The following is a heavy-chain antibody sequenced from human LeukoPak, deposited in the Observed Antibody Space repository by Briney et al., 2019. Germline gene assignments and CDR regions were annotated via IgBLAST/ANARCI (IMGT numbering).Heavy chain of an antibody. CDR1: GYPFTTSW. CDR2: IYAGNSDA. CDR3: AIINHPDGRVY. Sequence: GAPLKISCQGFGYPFTTSWIGWVRQLPGKGLEWTAIIYAGNSDAKYSPSFQGQVSISTDRSISTAYLHWSSLKASDTAIYYCAIINHPDGRVYWGQGTLVTVSS. D-gene: IGHD5-24*01. V-gene: IGHV5-51*01. J-gene: IGHJ4*02.